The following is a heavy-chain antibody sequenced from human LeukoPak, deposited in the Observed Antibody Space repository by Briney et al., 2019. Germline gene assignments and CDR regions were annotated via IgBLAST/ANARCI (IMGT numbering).Heavy chain of an antibody. CDR3: ARDNDYVWGSYRHFDY. CDR1: GFTFSDYY. Sequence: PGGSLRLSCAASGFTFSDYYMSWIRQAPAKGLEWVSYISSSGSTIYYADSVKGRFTISRDNAKNSLYLQMNSLRAEDTAVYYCARDNDYVWGSYRHFDYWGQGTLVTVSS. J-gene: IGHJ4*02. D-gene: IGHD3-16*02. CDR2: ISSSGSTI. V-gene: IGHV3-11*01.